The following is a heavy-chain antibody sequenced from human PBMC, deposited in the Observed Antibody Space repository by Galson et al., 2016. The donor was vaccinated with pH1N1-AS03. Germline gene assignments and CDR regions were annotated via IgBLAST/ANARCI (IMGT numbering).Heavy chain of an antibody. Sequence: PALVKPTQTLTLTCTFSGFSLSTGGVHVAWIRQPPGKALEWLALIFWGGETRYRPSLGSRLTITKDTSKNQVVLTMTNVDPMDHATYYCTRSTHVNGGLDHLGQGTLVTVSS. CDR3: TRSTHVNGGLDH. D-gene: IGHD2-8*01. V-gene: IGHV2-5*02. CDR1: GFSLSTGGVH. CDR2: IFWGGET. J-gene: IGHJ4*02.